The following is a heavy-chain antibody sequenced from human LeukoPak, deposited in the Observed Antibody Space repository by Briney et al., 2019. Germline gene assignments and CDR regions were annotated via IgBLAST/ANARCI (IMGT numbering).Heavy chain of an antibody. J-gene: IGHJ4*02. CDR3: ASSYYDSSGHEGFDY. V-gene: IGHV4-4*07. CDR1: GGSISTYI. D-gene: IGHD3-22*01. Sequence: SETLSLTCTVSGGSISTYIWSWIRQTAGKGLEWIGRISDSGSTRYNPSLKSRLTMSVDTSKNQFSLKPSSVTAADTAVYYCASSYYDSSGHEGFDYWGQGTLVTVSS. CDR2: ISDSGST.